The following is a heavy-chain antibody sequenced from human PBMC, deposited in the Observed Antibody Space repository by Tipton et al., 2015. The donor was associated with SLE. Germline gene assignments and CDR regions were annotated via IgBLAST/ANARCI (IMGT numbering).Heavy chain of an antibody. CDR2: VYSSGSA. CDR3: ARLSTDYADRSGYGYFDH. Sequence: TLSLTCSVSGDSITSYYWSWFRQSTGRGLEWIGRVYSSGSANYNPALISRVSMSVDISKNQFFLTLRSVTAADTAVYYCARLSTDYADRSGYGYFDHWGQGTLVTVSS. J-gene: IGHJ4*02. V-gene: IGHV4-4*07. D-gene: IGHD3-22*01. CDR1: GDSITSYY.